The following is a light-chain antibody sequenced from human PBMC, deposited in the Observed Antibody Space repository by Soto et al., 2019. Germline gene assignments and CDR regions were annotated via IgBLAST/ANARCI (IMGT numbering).Light chain of an antibody. CDR1: QSVSSSY. CDR2: GAS. Sequence: EIVLTQSPGTLSLSPGERATLSCRASQSVSSSYLAWYQQKPGQAPRLLIDGASSSATGIPDRFSGSGSGTDFNLTISRLEPEDFAVYYCQQYGSSPWTFGQGTKVEIK. V-gene: IGKV3-20*01. CDR3: QQYGSSPWT. J-gene: IGKJ1*01.